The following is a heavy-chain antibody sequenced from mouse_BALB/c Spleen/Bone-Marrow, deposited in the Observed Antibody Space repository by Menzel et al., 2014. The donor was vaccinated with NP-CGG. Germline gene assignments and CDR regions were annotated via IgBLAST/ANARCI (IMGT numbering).Heavy chain of an antibody. J-gene: IGHJ4*01. CDR2: INPDSSTI. CDR1: GFDFSRYW. V-gene: IGHV4-1*02. D-gene: IGHD1-1*01. CDR3: ARENYYGSSYPMDY. Sequence: EVKLMESGGGLVQPGGSLKVSCAASGFDFSRYWMSWVRQAPGKGLEWIGEINPDSSTINYTPSLKDIFIISRDNAKNTLYLQMSKVRSEDTALYYCARENYYGSSYPMDYWGQGTSVTVSS.